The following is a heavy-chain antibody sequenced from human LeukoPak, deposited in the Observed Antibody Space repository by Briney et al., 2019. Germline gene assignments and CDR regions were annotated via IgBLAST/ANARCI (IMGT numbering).Heavy chain of an antibody. Sequence: GGSLRLSCAASGFTFSSYWMHWVRQLPGKGLGWVSRINSDGSITTYADSVKGRFTISRDDAKNTLYLQMKSLRAEDTAVYYCVRGLGDYWGQGTLVTVSS. J-gene: IGHJ4*02. V-gene: IGHV3-74*01. CDR3: VRGLGDY. CDR2: INSDGSIT. CDR1: GFTFSSYW.